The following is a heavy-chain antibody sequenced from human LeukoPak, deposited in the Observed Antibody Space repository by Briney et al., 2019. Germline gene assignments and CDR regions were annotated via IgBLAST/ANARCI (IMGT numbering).Heavy chain of an antibody. CDR2: ISGSGGST. V-gene: IGHV3-23*01. Sequence: GGSLRLSCAASGFTFSSYATSWVRQAPGKGLEWVSAISGSGGSTYYADSVKGRFTISRDNSKNTLYLQMNSLRAEDTAVYYCAEASDSSGYLPPDYWGQGTLVTVSS. J-gene: IGHJ4*02. CDR3: AEASDSSGYLPPDY. CDR1: GFTFSSYA. D-gene: IGHD3-22*01.